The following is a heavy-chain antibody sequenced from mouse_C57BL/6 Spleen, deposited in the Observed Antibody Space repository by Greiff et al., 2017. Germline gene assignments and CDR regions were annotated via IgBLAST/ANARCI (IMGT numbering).Heavy chain of an antibody. V-gene: IGHV1-22*01. CDR1: GYTFTDYN. D-gene: IGHD1-1*01. CDR2: INPNNGGT. J-gene: IGHJ1*03. CDR3: AEGYYGSSYAFDV. Sequence: VQLKQSGPELVKPGASVKMSCKASGYTFTDYNMHWVKQSHGKSLEWIGYINPNNGGTSYNQKFKGKATLTVNKSSSTAYMELRSLTSEDSAVYYCAEGYYGSSYAFDVWGTGTTVTVSS.